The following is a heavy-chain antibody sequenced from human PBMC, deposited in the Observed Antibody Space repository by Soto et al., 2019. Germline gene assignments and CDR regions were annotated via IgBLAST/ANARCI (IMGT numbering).Heavy chain of an antibody. J-gene: IGHJ5*02. CDR2: INHSGST. Sequence: SETLSLTCAVYGGSFSCYYWSWIRQPPGKGLEWIGEINHSGSTNYNPSLKSRVTISVDTSKNQFSLKLSSVTAADTAVYYCARGGPYSSSSWWSAEQRLNWFDPWGQGTLVTVSS. CDR1: GGSFSCYY. CDR3: ARGGPYSSSSWWSAEQRLNWFDP. V-gene: IGHV4-34*01. D-gene: IGHD6-6*01.